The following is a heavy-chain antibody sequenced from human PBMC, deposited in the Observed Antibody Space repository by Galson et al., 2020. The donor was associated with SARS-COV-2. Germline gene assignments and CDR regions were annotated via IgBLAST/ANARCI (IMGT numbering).Heavy chain of an antibody. CDR2: INHSGST. V-gene: IGHV4-34*01. CDR1: GGSFSGYY. D-gene: IGHD4-17*01. CDR3: AGGKTVTTLYYYYGMDV. J-gene: IGHJ6*02. Sequence: SQASETLSLTCAVYGGSFSGYYWSWIRQPPGKGLEWSGEINHSGSTNYNPSLKSRVTTSVDTSKNQYSLKLSSVTAADTAGYYCAGGKTVTTLYYYYGMDVWGQGTTVTVSS.